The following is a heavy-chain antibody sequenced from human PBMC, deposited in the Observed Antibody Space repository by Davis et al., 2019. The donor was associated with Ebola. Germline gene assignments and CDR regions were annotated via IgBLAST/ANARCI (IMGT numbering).Heavy chain of an antibody. CDR3: AKISKYGWFGELSSFDY. CDR2: IWYDGSNK. D-gene: IGHD3-10*01. CDR1: GFTFSSYG. J-gene: IGHJ4*02. V-gene: IGHV3-33*06. Sequence: GGSLRLSCAASGFTFSSYGMHWVRQAPGKGLEWVAVIWYDGSNKYYADSVKGRFTISRDNSKNTLYLQMNSLRAGDTAVYYCAKISKYGWFGELSSFDYWGQGTLVTVSS.